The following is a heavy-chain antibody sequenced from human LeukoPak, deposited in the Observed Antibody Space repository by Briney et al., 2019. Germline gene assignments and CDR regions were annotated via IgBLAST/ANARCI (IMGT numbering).Heavy chain of an antibody. CDR3: ARGKRLRIDY. Sequence: PSETLSLTCAVYGGSFSGYYWSWIRQPPGKGLEWIGEINHSGSTNYNPSLKSRVTISVDTSKNQFSLKLSSVTAADTAVYYCARGKRLRIDYWGQGTLVTVSS. D-gene: IGHD4/OR15-4a*01. CDR1: GGSFSGYY. J-gene: IGHJ4*02. CDR2: INHSGST. V-gene: IGHV4-34*01.